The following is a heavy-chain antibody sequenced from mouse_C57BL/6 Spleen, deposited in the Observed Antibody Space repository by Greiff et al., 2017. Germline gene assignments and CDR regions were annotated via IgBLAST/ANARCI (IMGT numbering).Heavy chain of an antibody. CDR1: GFTFSDYG. Sequence: EVKLMESGGGLVKPGGSLKLSCAASGFTFSDYGMHWVRQAPEKGLEWVAYISSGSSTIYYADTVKGRFTISRDNAKNTLFLQMTSLRSEDTAMYYCARPLFHYYGSSPTSMDYWGQGTSVTVSS. CDR2: ISSGSSTI. D-gene: IGHD1-1*01. J-gene: IGHJ4*01. CDR3: ARPLFHYYGSSPTSMDY. V-gene: IGHV5-17*01.